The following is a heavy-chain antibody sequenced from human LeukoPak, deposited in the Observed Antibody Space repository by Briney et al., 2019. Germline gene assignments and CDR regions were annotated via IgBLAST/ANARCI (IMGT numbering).Heavy chain of an antibody. Sequence: PGGSLRLSCAASGFTFSSYEMNWVRQAPGGGVEWGSYIISSGSTIYYADSVKGRFTISRDNSKNTLSLQMNSLRAEDTAIYYCTRSGYRHPYHFDSWGQGTLVTVSS. V-gene: IGHV3-48*03. CDR1: GFTFSSYE. J-gene: IGHJ4*02. CDR2: IISSGSTI. CDR3: TRSGYRHPYHFDS. D-gene: IGHD3-22*01.